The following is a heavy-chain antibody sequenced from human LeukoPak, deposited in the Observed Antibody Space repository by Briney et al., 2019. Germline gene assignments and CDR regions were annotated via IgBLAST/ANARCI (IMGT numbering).Heavy chain of an antibody. V-gene: IGHV4-34*01. CDR3: ARGHSSSWYYFDY. CDR1: GGSFSGYY. D-gene: IGHD6-13*01. Sequence: SETLSLTCAVYGGSFSGYYWSWIRQPPGKGLEWIGEINHRGSTNYNPSLKSRVTISVDTSKNQFSLKLSSVTAADTAVYYCARGHSSSWYYFDYWGQGTLVTVSS. J-gene: IGHJ4*02. CDR2: INHRGST.